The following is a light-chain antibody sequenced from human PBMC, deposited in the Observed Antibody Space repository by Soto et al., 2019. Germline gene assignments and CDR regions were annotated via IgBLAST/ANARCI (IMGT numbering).Light chain of an antibody. CDR1: QSVSSSN. J-gene: IGKJ1*01. CDR3: QQYNNWPPWT. V-gene: IGKV3-20*01. CDR2: GAS. Sequence: EIGLTQSPGTLSLSPGDRATLYCRASQSVSSSNLAWYQQKRGQSPRLLIYGASSRATGIPDRFSGSGSGTEFTLTISSLQSEDFAVYYCQQYNNWPPWTFGQGSKVDVK.